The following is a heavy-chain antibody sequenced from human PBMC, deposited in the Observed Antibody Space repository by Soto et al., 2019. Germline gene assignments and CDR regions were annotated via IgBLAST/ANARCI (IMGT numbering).Heavy chain of an antibody. D-gene: IGHD2-15*01. CDR3: AGVVAATPFDY. CDR1: GFSLSTSGVG. J-gene: IGHJ4*02. Sequence: QITLKESGPTLVKPTQTLTLTCTFSGFSLSTSGVGVGWIRQPPGEALEWLALIYYDDDKRYSPSLKSRLTIPQDTSQDQLALTMTTMDPVDTATYYWAGVVAATPFDYWGQGTLVTVSS. CDR2: IYYDDDK. V-gene: IGHV2-5*02.